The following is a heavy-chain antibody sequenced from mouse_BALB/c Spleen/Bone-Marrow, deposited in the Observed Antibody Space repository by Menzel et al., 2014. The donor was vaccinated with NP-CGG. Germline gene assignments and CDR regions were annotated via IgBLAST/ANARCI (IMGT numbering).Heavy chain of an antibody. V-gene: IGHV1-5*01. CDR1: GYTFSNYW. CDR3: TTLARNNFDY. J-gene: IGHJ2*01. CDR2: IHPGNSDT. D-gene: IGHD3-1*01. Sequence: EVQLQDSGTVLARPGAAVKMFCKASGYTFSNYWMHWIKQRPGQGLEWIGTIHPGNSDTTYNQKFKGKAKLTAVTSTSTAYMELSSLTNEDSAVYYCTTLARNNFDYWGQGTTLTVSS.